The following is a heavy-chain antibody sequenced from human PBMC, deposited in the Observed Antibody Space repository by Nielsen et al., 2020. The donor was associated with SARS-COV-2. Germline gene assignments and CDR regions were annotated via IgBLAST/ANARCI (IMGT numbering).Heavy chain of an antibody. CDR3: ATDRGGYDY. CDR1: GGTFSSYA. CDR2: FDPEDGET. J-gene: IGHJ4*02. Sequence: ASVKVSCKASGGTFSSYAISWVRQAPGKGLEWMGGFDPEDGETIYAQKFQGRVTMTEDTSTDTAYMELSSLRSEDTAVYYCATDRGGYDYWGQGTLVTVSS. V-gene: IGHV1-24*01. D-gene: IGHD3-10*01.